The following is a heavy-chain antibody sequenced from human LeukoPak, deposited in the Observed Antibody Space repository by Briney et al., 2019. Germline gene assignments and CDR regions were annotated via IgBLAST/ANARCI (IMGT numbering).Heavy chain of an antibody. CDR3: ALLSEIDY. D-gene: IGHD3-16*02. Sequence: PGGSLRLSCAASGLTLSSYWMHWVRQAPGQGLVWVSRINSDGSSTSYADSVKGRFTISRDNAKNTLHLQMNSLRAEDTAVYYCALLSEIDYWGQGTLVTVSS. V-gene: IGHV3-74*01. CDR1: GLTLSSYW. CDR2: INSDGSST. J-gene: IGHJ4*02.